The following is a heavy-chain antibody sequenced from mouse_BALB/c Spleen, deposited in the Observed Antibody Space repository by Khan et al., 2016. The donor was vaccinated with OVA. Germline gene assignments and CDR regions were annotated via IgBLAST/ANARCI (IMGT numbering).Heavy chain of an antibody. CDR1: GYSITSDYA. CDR2: ISYSGNT. CDR3: ARIYGGDFDY. V-gene: IGHV3-2*02. J-gene: IGHJ2*01. Sequence: EVQLQESGPGLVKPSQSLSLTCTVTGYSITSDYAWNWIRQFPGNKLEWMGHISYSGNTKYNPSLKSRISITRDTSKNQFFLQLNSVTTEDTATYYCARIYGGDFDYWGQGTTLIVSS. D-gene: IGHD1-1*01.